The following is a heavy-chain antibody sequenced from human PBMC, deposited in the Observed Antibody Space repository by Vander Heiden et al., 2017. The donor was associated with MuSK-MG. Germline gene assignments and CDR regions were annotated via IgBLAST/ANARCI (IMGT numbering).Heavy chain of an antibody. CDR1: GYTFTSYA. V-gene: IGHV7-4-1*02. CDR2: INTNTGNP. Sequence: QVQLVQSGSELKKPGASVKVSCKASGYTFTSYAMNWVRQAPAQGLEWMGWINTNTGNPTYAQGFTGRFVFSLDTSVSTAYLQISSLKAEDTAVYYCARVSYCSSTSCYVDYYYYMDVWGKGTTVTVSS. J-gene: IGHJ6*03. D-gene: IGHD2-2*01. CDR3: ARVSYCSSTSCYVDYYYYMDV.